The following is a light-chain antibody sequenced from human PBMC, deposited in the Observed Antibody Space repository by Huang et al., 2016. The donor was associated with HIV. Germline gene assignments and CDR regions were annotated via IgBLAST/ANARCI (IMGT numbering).Light chain of an antibody. CDR1: QSLSIY. J-gene: IGKJ2*01. CDR2: DAS. V-gene: IGKV3-11*01. CDR3: QQRSSWPRYT. Sequence: EIVLTQSPGTLSLSPGEGATLSCRASQSLSIYLAWYQHKPGQAPRLLIYDASKRAPGSPARFSGSGSATDFTLTISSLEPEDFAVYYCQQRSSWPRYTFGQGTKLEIK.